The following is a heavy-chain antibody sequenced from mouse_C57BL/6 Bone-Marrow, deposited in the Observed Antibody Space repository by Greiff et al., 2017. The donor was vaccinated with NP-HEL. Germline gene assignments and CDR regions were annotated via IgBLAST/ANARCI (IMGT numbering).Heavy chain of an antibody. D-gene: IGHD2-3*01. J-gene: IGHJ2*01. CDR3: ARAWLLPRLYYFDY. Sequence: QVQLQQSGAELARPGASVKLSCKASGYTFTSYGISWVKQRTGQGLEWIGEIYPRSGNTYYNEKFKGKATLTADKSSSTAYMELRSLTSEDSAVYFCARAWLLPRLYYFDYWGQGTTLTVSS. CDR2: IYPRSGNT. V-gene: IGHV1-81*01. CDR1: GYTFTSYG.